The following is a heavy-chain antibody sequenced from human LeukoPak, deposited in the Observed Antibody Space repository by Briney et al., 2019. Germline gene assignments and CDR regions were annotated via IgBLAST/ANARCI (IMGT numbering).Heavy chain of an antibody. CDR2: IIPIFGTA. D-gene: IGHD4-17*01. V-gene: IGHV1-69*05. CDR1: GGTFSSYA. Sequence: SVKVSCKASGGTFSSYAISWVRQAPGQGLEWMGRIIPIFGTANYAQKFQGRVTITTDESPRTAYMELRTLRSEDTAVYYCASTDYGDYLYYFDYWGQGTLVTDCS. CDR3: ASTDYGDYLYYFDY. J-gene: IGHJ4*02.